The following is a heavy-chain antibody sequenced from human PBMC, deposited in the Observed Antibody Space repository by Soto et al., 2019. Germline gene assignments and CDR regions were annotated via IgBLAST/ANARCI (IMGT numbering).Heavy chain of an antibody. CDR3: ARRHYYYDILTGYLDYYGMDV. V-gene: IGHV1-18*01. CDR2: ISAYNGNT. CDR1: GYTFISYG. Sequence: ASVKVSCKASGYTFISYGISWVRQAPGQGLEWMGWISAYNGNTNYAQKLQGRVTMTTDTSTSTAYMELRSLRSDDTAVHYCARRHYYYDILTGYLDYYGMDVWGQGPTVTVSS. J-gene: IGHJ6*02. D-gene: IGHD3-9*01.